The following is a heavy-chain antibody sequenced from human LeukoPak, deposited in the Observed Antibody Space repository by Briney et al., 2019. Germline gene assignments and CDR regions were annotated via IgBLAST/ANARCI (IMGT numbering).Heavy chain of an antibody. V-gene: IGHV3-7*03. CDR3: ARGRYSSTTYYFDS. J-gene: IGHJ4*02. Sequence: QPGGSLRLSCSASGFTFSTYWMSWVRQAPGKGLEWVANIKKDGSETYYVDSVKGRFTISRDNAKNSLYLQMNSLRAEDTAIYYCARGRYSSTTYYFDSWGQGTLVTVSS. CDR1: GFTFSTYW. CDR2: IKKDGSET. D-gene: IGHD6-13*01.